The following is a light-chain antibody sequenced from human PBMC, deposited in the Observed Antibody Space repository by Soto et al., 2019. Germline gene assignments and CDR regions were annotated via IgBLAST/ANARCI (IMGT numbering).Light chain of an antibody. Sequence: DLPMTQSPSSLSASIGDRVTISCRASQDITTYLNWYQQKPGKAPKLLIYAASTLQSGVPSRFSGSGSGTVFTLSIKNVQPEDFAIYYCQQSSSTLWTFGQGTKVEVK. V-gene: IGKV1-39*01. CDR3: QQSSSTLWT. J-gene: IGKJ1*01. CDR2: AAS. CDR1: QDITTY.